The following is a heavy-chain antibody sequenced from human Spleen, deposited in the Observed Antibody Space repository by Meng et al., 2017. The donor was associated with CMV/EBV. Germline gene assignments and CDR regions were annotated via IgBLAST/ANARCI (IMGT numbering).Heavy chain of an antibody. V-gene: IGHV4-34*01. CDR3: ARDGAGDAFDI. J-gene: IGHJ3*02. CDR2: VNHSGGA. Sequence: GSLRLSCAVSGGSFSGFHWSWIRQPPGKGLEWIGEVNHSGGASYSPSLKSRVTISVDPSKNQFSLRLRSVTAADTAVYYCARDGAGDAFDIWGRGTMVTVSS. CDR1: GGSFSGFH. D-gene: IGHD4/OR15-4a*01.